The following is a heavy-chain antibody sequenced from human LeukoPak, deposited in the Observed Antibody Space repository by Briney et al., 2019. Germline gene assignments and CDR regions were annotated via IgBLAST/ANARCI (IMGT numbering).Heavy chain of an antibody. CDR2: TNSDGSTA. CDR3: ARDKSMGYGMDV. J-gene: IGHJ6*02. D-gene: IGHD6-6*01. Sequence: GGSLRLSYAASGFTFSSYWMHWVRQAPGKGLVWVSRTNSDGSTAIYADSVKGRFTMSRDNAKNMLHLQMNSLRAEDTAVYYCARDKSMGYGMDVWGQGTTVTVTS. V-gene: IGHV3-74*01. CDR1: GFTFSSYW.